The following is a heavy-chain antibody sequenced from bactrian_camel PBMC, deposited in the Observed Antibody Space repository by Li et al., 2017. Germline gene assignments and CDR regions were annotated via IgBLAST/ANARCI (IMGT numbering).Heavy chain of an antibody. CDR3: AAQNSWVGCSGPILREADFVY. Sequence: HVQLVESGGGSAQAGGSLRLSCEASGYIGNRYCLAWFRQAPGKEREGLAAINSAGTTNYADSVKGRFTITRVNARKTVYLQTNSLKPEDTAMYYCAAQNSWVGCSGPILREADFVYWGQGTQVTVS. CDR2: INSAGTT. J-gene: IGHJ6*01. D-gene: IGHD3*01. V-gene: IGHV3S53*01. CDR1: GYIGNRYC.